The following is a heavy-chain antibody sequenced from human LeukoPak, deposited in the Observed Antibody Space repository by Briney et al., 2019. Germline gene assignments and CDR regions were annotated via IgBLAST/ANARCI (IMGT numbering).Heavy chain of an antibody. D-gene: IGHD3-9*01. V-gene: IGHV1-69*06. Sequence: GSSVKVSCKASGGTFSSYAISWVRQAPGQGLEWMGGIIPIFGTANYAQKSQGRVTITADKSTSTAYMELSSLRSEDTAVYYCAIQTHYDILTGGAFDIWGQGTMVTVSS. CDR2: IIPIFGTA. J-gene: IGHJ3*02. CDR3: AIQTHYDILTGGAFDI. CDR1: GGTFSSYA.